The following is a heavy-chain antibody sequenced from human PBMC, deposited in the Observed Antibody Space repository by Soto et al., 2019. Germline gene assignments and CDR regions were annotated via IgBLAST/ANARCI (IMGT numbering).Heavy chain of an antibody. CDR3: ARSWGAPDY. D-gene: IGHD3-16*01. CDR1: GFTFSTYW. Sequence: EVQLVESGGGLVQPGGSLRLSCAASGFTFSTYWMSWVRQAPGKGLEWVANIKKDGSEKQYVDSVRGRFTITRDNAKNSLYLQMNSLGAEDTATYYCARSWGAPDYWGQGTLVTVSS. J-gene: IGHJ4*02. V-gene: IGHV3-7*01. CDR2: IKKDGSEK.